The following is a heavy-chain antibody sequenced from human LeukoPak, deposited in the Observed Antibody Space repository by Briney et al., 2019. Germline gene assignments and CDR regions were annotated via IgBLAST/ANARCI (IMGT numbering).Heavy chain of an antibody. V-gene: IGHV1-18*01. CDR1: GYTFTSYG. Sequence: ASVKVSCKASGYTFTSYGISWVRQAPGQGLEWMGWISAYNGNTNYAQKLQGRVTMTTDTSTSTAYMELRGLRSDDTAVYYCARVPYYEDAFDIWGQGTMVTVSS. D-gene: IGHD3-22*01. CDR2: ISAYNGNT. CDR3: ARVPYYEDAFDI. J-gene: IGHJ3*02.